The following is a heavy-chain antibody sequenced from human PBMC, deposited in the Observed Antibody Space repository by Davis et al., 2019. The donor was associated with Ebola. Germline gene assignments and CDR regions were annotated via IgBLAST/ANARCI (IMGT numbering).Heavy chain of an antibody. CDR1: GFTFDDYA. CDR2: ITWNSGSI. D-gene: IGHD2-2*01. Sequence: PGGSLRLSCAASGFTFDDYAMNWGRQAPGMGLEWVSGITWNSGSIGYADSVKGRFTISRDNAKNSLYLQMNSLRAEDTALYYCAKEKSSPSPGRDYYGIDVWGQGTTVTVSS. V-gene: IGHV3-9*01. J-gene: IGHJ6*02. CDR3: AKEKSSPSPGRDYYGIDV.